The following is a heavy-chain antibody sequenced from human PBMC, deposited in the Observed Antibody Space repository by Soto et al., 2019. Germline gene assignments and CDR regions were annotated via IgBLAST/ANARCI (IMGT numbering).Heavy chain of an antibody. CDR2: INHSGST. Sequence: SETLSLTCAVYGGSFSGYYWSWIRQPPGKGLEWIGEINHSGSTNYNPSLKSRVTISVDTSKNQFSLKLSSVTAADTAVYYCARGQLSSEAPYYYYYGMDVWGQGTTVTVSS. J-gene: IGHJ6*02. V-gene: IGHV4-34*01. CDR3: ARGQLSSEAPYYYYYGMDV. D-gene: IGHD1-1*01. CDR1: GGSFSGYY.